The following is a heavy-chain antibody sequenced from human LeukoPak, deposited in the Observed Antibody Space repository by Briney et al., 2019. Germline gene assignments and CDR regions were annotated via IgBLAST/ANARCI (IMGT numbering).Heavy chain of an antibody. Sequence: GGSLRLSCAASGFTFSSYWMSWVRQAPGKGLEWVANIKQDGSEKYYVDSVGGRFTISRDNAKNSLYLQMNSLRAEDTAVYYCARDPLNYYGSGSYYWSDGYWGQGTLVTVSS. J-gene: IGHJ4*02. V-gene: IGHV3-7*01. CDR3: ARDPLNYYGSGSYYWSDGY. CDR1: GFTFSSYW. D-gene: IGHD3-10*01. CDR2: IKQDGSEK.